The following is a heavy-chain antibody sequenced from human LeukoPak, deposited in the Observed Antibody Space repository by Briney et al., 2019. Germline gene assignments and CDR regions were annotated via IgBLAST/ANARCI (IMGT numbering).Heavy chain of an antibody. CDR3: ARSGGALDPYVWGSYRQGHYFEC. J-gene: IGHJ4*02. CDR2: IKQDGSEK. D-gene: IGHD3-16*02. V-gene: IGHV3-7*01. Sequence: PGGSLRLSCAASGFTFDDYGMSWVRQAPGKGLEWVANIKQDGSEKYYVDSVKGRFTISRDNAKNSLYLQMNSLRAEDTAVYYCARSGGALDPYVWGSYRQGHYFECWGQGTPVTVSS. CDR1: GFTFDDYG.